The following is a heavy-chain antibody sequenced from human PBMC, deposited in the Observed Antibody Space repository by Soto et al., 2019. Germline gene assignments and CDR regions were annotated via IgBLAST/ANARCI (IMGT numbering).Heavy chain of an antibody. CDR2: IWYDGSNK. Sequence: QVQLAESGGGVVQPGRSLRLSCAASGFTFSSYGMHWVRQAPGKGLEWVAVIWYDGSNKYYADSVKGRFTISRDNSKNTLYLQVTGLRAEDTAVYYCAREQIGEYSSGCAGGYWGQGTLVTVSS. J-gene: IGHJ4*02. D-gene: IGHD6-19*01. V-gene: IGHV3-33*01. CDR1: GFTFSSYG. CDR3: AREQIGEYSSGCAGGY.